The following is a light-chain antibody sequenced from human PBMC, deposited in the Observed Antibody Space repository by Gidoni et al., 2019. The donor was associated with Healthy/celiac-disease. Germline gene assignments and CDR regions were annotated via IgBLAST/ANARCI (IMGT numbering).Light chain of an antibody. CDR1: SSNIGSNT. J-gene: IGLJ2*01. V-gene: IGLV1-44*01. Sequence: QSVLTQPPSASGTPGPGVTISCSGSSSNIGSNTVNWYQHLPGTAPKLLIYSNNQRPSGVPDRFSGSKSGTSASLAISGLQSEDEADYYCAAWDDSLNGVVFGGGTKLTVL. CDR3: AAWDDSLNGVV. CDR2: SNN.